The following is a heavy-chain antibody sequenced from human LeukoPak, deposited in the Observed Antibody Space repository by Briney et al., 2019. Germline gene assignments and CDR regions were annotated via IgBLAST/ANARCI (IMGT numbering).Heavy chain of an antibody. V-gene: IGHV1-2*02. CDR3: VRDQRGSHFDY. CDR2: IHPNYGGT. CDR1: GYTFTGYY. Sequence: ASVKVSCKASGYTFTGYYIHWVRQAPGQGLEWMGWIHPNYGGTNSAQKFQGRVTMTRDTSINTAYMEVSRLRSDDTAVYYCVRDQRGSHFDYWGQGTLVTVSS. D-gene: IGHD3-10*01. J-gene: IGHJ4*02.